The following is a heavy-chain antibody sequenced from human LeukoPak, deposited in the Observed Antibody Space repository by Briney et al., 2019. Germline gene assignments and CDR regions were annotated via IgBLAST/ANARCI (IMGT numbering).Heavy chain of an antibody. V-gene: IGHV1-8*01. CDR2: MNPNSGNT. CDR3: ARLPPDY. CDR1: GYSFTSFD. J-gene: IGHJ4*02. Sequence: ASVKVSCKTSGYSFTSFDVNWVRQATGQGLEWMGWMNPNSGNTGYAQRFLGRVTMTRDTSISTAYMELSNLTSDDTAVYYCARLPPDYWGQGTLVTVSS.